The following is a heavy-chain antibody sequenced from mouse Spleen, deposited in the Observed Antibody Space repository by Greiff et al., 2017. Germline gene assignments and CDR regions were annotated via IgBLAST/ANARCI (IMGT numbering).Heavy chain of an antibody. Sequence: QVQLQQSGAELVKPGASVKMSCKASGYTFTTYPIEWVKQNHGKSLEWIGNFYPYNDDTKYNEKFKGKATLTAEKSSSTAYLELSRLTSDDSAVYYYARIDEFRRYFDVWGAGTTVTVSS. J-gene: IGHJ1*01. CDR1: GYTFTTYP. CDR3: ARIDEFRRYFDV. V-gene: IGHV1-47*01. CDR2: FYPYNDDT.